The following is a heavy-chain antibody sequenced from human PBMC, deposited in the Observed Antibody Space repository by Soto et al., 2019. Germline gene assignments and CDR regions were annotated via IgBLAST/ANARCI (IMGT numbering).Heavy chain of an antibody. CDR3: ARVVPGAEAWFGP. J-gene: IGHJ5*02. Sequence: ASVKVSCKTSGYTFSNYGITRVRQAPGQPLEWLGWISLYSDGTNYAQKFQSRVSMTTDTSTTTAYMELRSLRSDDTAVYCCARVVPGAEAWFGPWGQGTLVTVSS. V-gene: IGHV1-18*01. D-gene: IGHD2-2*01. CDR1: GYTFSNYG. CDR2: ISLYSDGT.